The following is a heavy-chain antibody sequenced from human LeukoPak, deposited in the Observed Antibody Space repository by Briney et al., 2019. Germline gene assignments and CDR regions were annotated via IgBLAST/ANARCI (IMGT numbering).Heavy chain of an antibody. CDR2: SNHDGSRT. J-gene: IGHJ3*02. V-gene: IGHV3-74*01. CDR3: ARRIVTYYYDSSGSLDAFDI. D-gene: IGHD3-22*01. Sequence: PGGSLRLSCAASGFTFSNYWMHWVRQAPGKGLVWVSHSNHDGSRTTYADSVKGRFTISRDNAKNTLYLQMNSLRAEDTAVYYCARRIVTYYYDSSGSLDAFDIWGQGTMVTVSS. CDR1: GFTFSNYW.